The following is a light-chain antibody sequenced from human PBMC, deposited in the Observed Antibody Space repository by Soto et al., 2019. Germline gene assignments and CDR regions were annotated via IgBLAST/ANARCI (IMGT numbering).Light chain of an antibody. CDR1: QSVSSN. Sequence: EIVMTQSPATLSVSPGERATLSCRASQSVSSNLAWYRQKPGQAPRLLIYGASSRGTGIPARFSGSGSGTEFTLTISSLQSEDFAVYYCQQYNTWPRTFGQGTKVEIK. V-gene: IGKV3-15*01. CDR2: GAS. J-gene: IGKJ1*01. CDR3: QQYNTWPRT.